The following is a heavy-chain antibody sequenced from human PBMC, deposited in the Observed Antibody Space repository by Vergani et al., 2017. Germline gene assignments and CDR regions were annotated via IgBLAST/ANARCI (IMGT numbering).Heavy chain of an antibody. V-gene: IGHV1-3*01. D-gene: IGHD6-19*01. CDR2: INAGNGNT. J-gene: IGHJ4*02. CDR1: GYTFTSYA. CDR3: ASSPVPSYSSGWYGPDY. Sequence: QVQLVQSGAEVKKPGASVKVSCKASGYTFTSYAMHWVRQAPGQRLEWMGWINAGNGNTKYSQKFQGRVTITRDTSASTAYMELSSLRSEDTAVYYCASSPVPSYSSGWYGPDYWGQGTLVTVSS.